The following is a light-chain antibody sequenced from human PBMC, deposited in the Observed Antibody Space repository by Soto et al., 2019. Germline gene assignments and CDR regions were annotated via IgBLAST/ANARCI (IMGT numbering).Light chain of an antibody. V-gene: IGLV2-23*01. CDR2: EGT. J-gene: IGLJ1*01. Sequence: QSVLTQPASVSGSPGQSITISCTGTSSDVGSSNLVSWYQQHPGKAPKVMIYEGTQRPSGVSNRFSGSKSGNTASLTISGLQAEDEADYYCCSFAGSSTYVSGTGTKLTVL. CDR3: CSFAGSSTYV. CDR1: SSDVGSSNL.